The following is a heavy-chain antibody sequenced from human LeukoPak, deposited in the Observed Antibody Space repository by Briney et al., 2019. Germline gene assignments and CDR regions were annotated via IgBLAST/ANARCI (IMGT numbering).Heavy chain of an antibody. CDR1: GFTFSSYA. D-gene: IGHD6-19*01. Sequence: PGGSLRLSCAASGFTFSSYAMSWVRQAPGKGLEWVSAISGSGGSTYYADSVKGRFTISRDNSKNTLYLQMNSLRAEDTAVYYCARGGSSGWAKEQLDYWGQGTLVTVSS. V-gene: IGHV3-23*01. CDR2: ISGSGGST. CDR3: ARGGSSGWAKEQLDY. J-gene: IGHJ4*02.